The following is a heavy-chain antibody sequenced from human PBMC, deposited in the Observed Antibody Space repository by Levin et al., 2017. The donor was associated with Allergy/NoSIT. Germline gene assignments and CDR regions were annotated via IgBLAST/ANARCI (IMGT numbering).Heavy chain of an antibody. D-gene: IGHD3-10*01. CDR2: IRSAGTYL. J-gene: IGHJ6*02. CDR1: GFTFSSYT. CDR3: ARGGGSQKGGLDV. Sequence: LSLTCAASGFTFSSYTMHWVRQAPGKGLEWVSSIRSAGTYLHYADSVKDRFSISRDNANNSVSLEMNNLRAEDTALYYCARGGGSQKGGLDVWGQGTTVTVSS. V-gene: IGHV3-21*01.